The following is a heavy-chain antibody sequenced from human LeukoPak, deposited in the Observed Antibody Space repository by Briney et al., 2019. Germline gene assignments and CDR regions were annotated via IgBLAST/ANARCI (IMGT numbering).Heavy chain of an antibody. V-gene: IGHV3-7*01. D-gene: IGHD2-15*01. CDR3: TRSTSCSGGSCYSSPWFDP. Sequence: GGSLRLSCAASGFTFSSYWMSWVRQAPGKGLEWVANIKQDGSEEYYVDSVKGRFTISRDNAKNTLYLQMNSLRAEDTAVYYCTRSTSCSGGSCYSSPWFDPWGQGTLVTVSS. CDR1: GFTFSSYW. CDR2: IKQDGSEE. J-gene: IGHJ5*02.